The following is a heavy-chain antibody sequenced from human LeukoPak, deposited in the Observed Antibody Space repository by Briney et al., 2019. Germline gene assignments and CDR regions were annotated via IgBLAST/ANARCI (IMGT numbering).Heavy chain of an antibody. J-gene: IGHJ5*02. CDR3: AREVISLLRGVIVTSWVDP. CDR1: GYAFTSYG. Sequence: GASVTVSCKASGYAFTSYGITWVRQAPGQGLEWMGWINTYNGNTNYAQKFQGRVTMTTDTSTSTAYLELKSLRSDDTAVYCCAREVISLLRGVIVTSWVDPWGQGTLVTVSS. D-gene: IGHD3-10*01. V-gene: IGHV1-18*01. CDR2: INTYNGNT.